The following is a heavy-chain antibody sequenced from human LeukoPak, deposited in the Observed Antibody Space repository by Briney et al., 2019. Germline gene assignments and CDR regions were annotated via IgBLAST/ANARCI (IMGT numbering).Heavy chain of an antibody. CDR3: ARKRRSYGSGSYYSDY. V-gene: IGHV4-34*01. J-gene: IGHJ4*02. Sequence: SETLSLTCAVYGGSFSGYYWSWIRQPPGKGLEWIGEINHSGSTNYNPSLKSRVTISVDTSKNQFSLRLSSVTAAGTAVYYCARKRRSYGSGSYYSDYWGQGTRVRVSS. CDR2: INHSGST. D-gene: IGHD3-10*01. CDR1: GGSFSGYY.